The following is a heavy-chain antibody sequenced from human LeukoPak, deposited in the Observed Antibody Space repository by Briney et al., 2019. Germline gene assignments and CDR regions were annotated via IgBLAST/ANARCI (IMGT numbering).Heavy chain of an antibody. V-gene: IGHV1-46*01. J-gene: IGHJ4*02. CDR3: ARPSSSGWSDFDY. CDR1: GYTFTSNY. D-gene: IGHD6-19*01. CDR2: ISPSGGST. Sequence: GASVKISCKAFGYTFTSNYMHWVRQAPGQGPEWMGVISPSGGSTTYAQKFQGRVTLTRDMSTSTDYLELSSLRSEDTAVYYCARPSSSGWSDFDYWGQGTLVTVSS.